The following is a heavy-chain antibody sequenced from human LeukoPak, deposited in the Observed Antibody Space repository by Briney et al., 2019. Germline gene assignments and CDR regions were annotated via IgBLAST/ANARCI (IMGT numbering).Heavy chain of an antibody. J-gene: IGHJ4*02. V-gene: IGHV3-48*03. D-gene: IGHD2-15*01. Sequence: GGSLRLSCAASGFTFSSYEMNWVRQAPGKGLEWVSYISSSGSTIYYADSVKGRFTISRDNAKNSLYLQMNSLRAEDTAAYYCAPGGLGYCSGGSCFVDYWGQGTLVTVSS. CDR3: APGGLGYCSGGSCFVDY. CDR1: GFTFSSYE. CDR2: ISSSGSTI.